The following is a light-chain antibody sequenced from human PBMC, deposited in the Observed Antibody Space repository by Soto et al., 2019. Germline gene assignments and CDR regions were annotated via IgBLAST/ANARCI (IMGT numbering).Light chain of an antibody. J-gene: IGKJ1*01. CDR2: GAS. Sequence: EIVLTQSPGSLSLSPGERATLSCRASQSVRSSYLAWYQHKPGQAPGLLIYGASSRATGVPDRFSGSGSETDFTLTISRLEPEDFAVYYCQQYGTFPRTFGQGTKVEIK. CDR1: QSVRSSY. V-gene: IGKV3-20*01. CDR3: QQYGTFPRT.